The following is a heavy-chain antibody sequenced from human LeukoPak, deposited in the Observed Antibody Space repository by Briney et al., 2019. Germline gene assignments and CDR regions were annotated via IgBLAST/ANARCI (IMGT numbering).Heavy chain of an antibody. CDR2: IYYSGTT. J-gene: IGHJ6*02. V-gene: IGHV4-61*03. CDR1: GGSISSGGYY. CDR3: AREYYYEDYYGMDV. D-gene: IGHD3-22*01. Sequence: PSETLSLTCTVSGGSISSGGYYWSWIRQHPGKGLEWIGYIYYSGTTNYNPSLKSRVSISVDTSKNYFSLKLTSVTAADTAVYYCAREYYYEDYYGMDVWGQGTTVTVSS.